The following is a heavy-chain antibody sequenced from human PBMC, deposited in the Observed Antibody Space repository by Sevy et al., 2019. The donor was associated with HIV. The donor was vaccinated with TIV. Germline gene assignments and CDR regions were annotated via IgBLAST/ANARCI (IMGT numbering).Heavy chain of an antibody. V-gene: IGHV3-72*01. J-gene: IGHJ4*02. Sequence: GGSLRLSCAASGFTFSDHYMEWVRQAPGKGLEWVGRIRNKADSYTPEYAASMKGRFTISRDDSKNSLYLLMNSLKTEDTAVYYCATHAGIAAAGRVFDYWGQGTLVTVSS. CDR1: GFTFSDHY. CDR2: IRNKADSYTP. D-gene: IGHD6-13*01. CDR3: ATHAGIAAAGRVFDY.